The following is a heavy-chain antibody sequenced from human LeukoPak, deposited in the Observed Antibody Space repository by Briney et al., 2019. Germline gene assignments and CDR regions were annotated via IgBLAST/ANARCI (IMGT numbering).Heavy chain of an antibody. CDR3: AKVSGSGVATLIVVIPYYFDY. V-gene: IGHV3-23*01. J-gene: IGHJ4*02. D-gene: IGHD3-22*01. CDR2: ISGSGGST. CDR1: GFTFSSYG. Sequence: SGGSLRLSCAASGFTFSSYGMSWVRQAPGKGLEWVSGISGSGGSTYYADSVKGRFTISRDNSKNTLYLQMNSLRAEDTAVYFCAKVSGSGVATLIVVIPYYFDYWGQGTLVTVSS.